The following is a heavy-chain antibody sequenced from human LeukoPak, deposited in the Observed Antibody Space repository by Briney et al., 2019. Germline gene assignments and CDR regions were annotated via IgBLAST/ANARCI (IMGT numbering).Heavy chain of an antibody. CDR1: GFTVSNNY. D-gene: IGHD6-13*01. V-gene: IGHV3-53*01. J-gene: IGHJ4*02. CDR3: ARDPPGIAASVSGG. CDR2: IYSGGTT. Sequence: GGSLRLSCTASGFTVSNNYMNWVRQAPGKGLEWVALIYSGGTTNYADSVKGRFAISRDNSKNTLYLQMTNVRVEDTAVYYCARDPPGIAASVSGGWGQGTLVTVSS.